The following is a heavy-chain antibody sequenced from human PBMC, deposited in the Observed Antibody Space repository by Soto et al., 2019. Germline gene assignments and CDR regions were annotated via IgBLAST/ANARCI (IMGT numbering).Heavy chain of an antibody. CDR3: ARDFGHYGDYVLSAFDS. CDR2: IWYDGSNK. Sequence: QVQLVESGGGVVQPGRSLRLSCAASGFTFSSYGMHWVRQAPGKGLEWVAVIWYDGSNKYYADSVKGRFTISRDNSKNTLYLQMNSLRAEDTAVYYCARDFGHYGDYVLSAFDSWGQGTMVTVSS. CDR1: GFTFSSYG. D-gene: IGHD4-17*01. V-gene: IGHV3-33*01. J-gene: IGHJ3*02.